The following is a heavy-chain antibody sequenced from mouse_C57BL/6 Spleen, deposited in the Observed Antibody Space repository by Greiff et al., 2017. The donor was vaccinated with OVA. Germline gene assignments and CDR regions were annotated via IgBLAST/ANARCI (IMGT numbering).Heavy chain of an antibody. CDR3: ARFYYYGSSSYAMDY. V-gene: IGHV1-55*01. CDR2: IYPGSGST. Sequence: VQLQQPGAELVKPGASVKMSCKASGYTFTSYWINWVKQRPGQGLEWIGDIYPGSGSTNYNEKFKSKATLTVDTSSSTAYMQLSSLTSEDSAVYYCARFYYYGSSSYAMDYWGQGTSVTVSS. D-gene: IGHD1-1*01. J-gene: IGHJ4*01. CDR1: GYTFTSYW.